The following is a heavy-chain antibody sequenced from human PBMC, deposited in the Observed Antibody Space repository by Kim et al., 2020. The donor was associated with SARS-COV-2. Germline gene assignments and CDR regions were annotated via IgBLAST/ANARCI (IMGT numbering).Heavy chain of an antibody. CDR2: SGIT. Sequence: SGITTYNSSLKSRVTISVDTSKDQFSLKLSSVTAEDTAVYYCARLGSALDYWGQGTQVTVSS. V-gene: IGHV4-61*07. CDR3: ARLGSALDY. D-gene: IGHD1-26*01. J-gene: IGHJ4*02.